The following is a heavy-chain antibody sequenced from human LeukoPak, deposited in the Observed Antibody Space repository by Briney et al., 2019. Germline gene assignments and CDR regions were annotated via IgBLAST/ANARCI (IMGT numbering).Heavy chain of an antibody. CDR2: IYYSGTT. D-gene: IGHD6-13*01. Sequence: SETLSLTCTVSGGSISSYYWSWIRQPPGKGLEWIGYIYYSGTTNYNPSLKSRVTISVDTSRNQFSLKLSSVTAADTAVYYCAKDSSTWGNLAGHFDSWGQGTLVTVSS. CDR3: AKDSSTWGNLAGHFDS. J-gene: IGHJ4*02. CDR1: GGSISSYY. V-gene: IGHV4-59*12.